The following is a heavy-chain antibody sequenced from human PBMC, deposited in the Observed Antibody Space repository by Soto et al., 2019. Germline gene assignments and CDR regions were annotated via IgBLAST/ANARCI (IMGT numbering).Heavy chain of an antibody. CDR2: ISKSDYT. CDR1: GFAFNNYG. J-gene: IGHJ4*02. CDR3: AREDSIIIRAVSDF. V-gene: IGHV3-21*06. Sequence: TGGSLRLSCTVSGFAFNNYGINWVRQAPGKGLEWVSSISKSDYTYYSDSVKGRFTISRDNAKNSVSLQMNTLRVEDTAVYYCAREDSIIIRAVSDFWGQGTVVNVSS. D-gene: IGHD3-22*01.